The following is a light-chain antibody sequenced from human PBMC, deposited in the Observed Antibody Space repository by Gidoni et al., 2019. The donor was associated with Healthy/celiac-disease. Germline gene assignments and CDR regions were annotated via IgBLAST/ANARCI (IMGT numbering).Light chain of an antibody. CDR1: QGIRND. J-gene: IGKJ2*01. V-gene: IGKV1-6*01. Sequence: AIQMTQSPSSLSASVGDRVTNTCRASQGIRNDLGWYQQKPGKAPKLLIYAASSLQSGVPSRFSGSGSATDFTLTISSLQPEDFATYYCLQDYNYPRTFGQGTKLEIK. CDR3: LQDYNYPRT. CDR2: AAS.